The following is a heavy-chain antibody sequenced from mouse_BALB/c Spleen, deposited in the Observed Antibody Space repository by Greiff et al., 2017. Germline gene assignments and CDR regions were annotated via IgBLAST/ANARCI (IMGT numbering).Heavy chain of an antibody. CDR3: ARRDSWFAY. V-gene: IGHV5-12-2*01. Sequence: EVQVVESGGGLVQPGGSLKLSCAASGFTFSSYTMSWVRQTPEKRLEWVAYISNGGGSTYYPDTVKGRVTISRDNAKNTLYLQMSSLKSEDTAMYYCARRDSWFAYWGQGTLVTVSA. J-gene: IGHJ3*01. D-gene: IGHD3-3*01. CDR1: GFTFSSYT. CDR2: ISNGGGST.